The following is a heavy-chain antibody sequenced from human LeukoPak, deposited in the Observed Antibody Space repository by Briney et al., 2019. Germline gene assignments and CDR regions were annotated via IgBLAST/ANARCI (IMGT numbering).Heavy chain of an antibody. CDR3: VKEQGSGYYRAADY. Sequence: GGSLRLSCVASGFTLSSCGMHWVRKPPGTGLEWVAVITYDGITTYSDDSVKGRFTISRDTSKSTLHLQMNNLRPEDTAVYFCVKEQGSGYYRAADYWGQGTLVTVSS. J-gene: IGHJ4*02. D-gene: IGHD3-10*01. CDR1: GFTLSSCG. CDR2: ITYDGITT. V-gene: IGHV3-30*18.